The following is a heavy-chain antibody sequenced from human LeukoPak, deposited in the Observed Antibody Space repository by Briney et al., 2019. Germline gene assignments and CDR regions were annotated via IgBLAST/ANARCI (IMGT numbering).Heavy chain of an antibody. V-gene: IGHV4-34*01. CDR1: GGTFSGYY. J-gene: IGHJ4*02. D-gene: IGHD2-15*01. CDR2: INPGGST. Sequence: SETLSLTCAVYGGTFSGYYWSWIRQPPGEGLEWIGEINPGGSTNYNPSLESRLTISVDPSKNQFSPKLTSVTAADTAIYYCAREDCSGGACTNFDYWGQGTLVTVSS. CDR3: AREDCSGGACTNFDY.